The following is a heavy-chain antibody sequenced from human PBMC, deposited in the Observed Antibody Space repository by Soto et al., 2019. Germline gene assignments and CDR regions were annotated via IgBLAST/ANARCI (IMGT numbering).Heavy chain of an antibody. CDR1: GCSISSYY. CDR2: IYYSGST. V-gene: IGHV4-59*01. J-gene: IGHJ4*02. Sequence: SETLSLTCTLSGCSISSYYWSWIRQPPGKGLEWIGYIYYSGSTNYNPSPKSRVTISVDTSKNQFSLKLSSVTAADTAVYYCARAYGGYADYWGQGALVTVS. D-gene: IGHD5-12*01. CDR3: ARAYGGYADY.